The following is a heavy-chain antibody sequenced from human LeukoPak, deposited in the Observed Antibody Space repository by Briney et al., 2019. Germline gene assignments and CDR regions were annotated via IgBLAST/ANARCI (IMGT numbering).Heavy chain of an antibody. CDR2: ISSDGSNK. CDR3: AKGSGGSGSFYNHFDC. CDR1: GLSFNSCG. V-gene: IGHV3-30*18. J-gene: IGHJ4*02. D-gene: IGHD3-10*01. Sequence: PGRSLRLSCAASGLSFNSCGMHWARQAPGKGREWVAVISSDGSNKYYADSVKGRFTISRDNSKNTLSLQMNSLRTEDTAVFYCAKGSGGSGSFYNHFDCWGQGTLVTVSS.